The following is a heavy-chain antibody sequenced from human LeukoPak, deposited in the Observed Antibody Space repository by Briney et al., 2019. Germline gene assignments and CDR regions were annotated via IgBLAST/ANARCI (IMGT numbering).Heavy chain of an antibody. D-gene: IGHD6-13*01. CDR1: GGSISSYY. J-gene: IGHJ4*02. Sequence: SETLSLTCTVSGGSISSYYWSWIRQPPGKGLEWIGYIYYSGSTNYNPSLKSRVTISVDTSKNQFSLKLSSVTAADTAVYYCARHSPKYSSSTYSLFDYWGQGTLVTVSS. CDR3: ARHSPKYSSSTYSLFDY. CDR2: IYYSGST. V-gene: IGHV4-59*08.